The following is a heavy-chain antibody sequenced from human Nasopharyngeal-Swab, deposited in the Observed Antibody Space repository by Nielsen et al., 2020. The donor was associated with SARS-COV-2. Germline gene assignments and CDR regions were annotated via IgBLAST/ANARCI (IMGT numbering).Heavy chain of an antibody. CDR1: GFSLTSTGVG. Sequence: SGPTLVKPTQTLTLTCTFSGFSLTSTGVGVGWIRQSPGKALEWLALTYWADDIYYGPSLKTRLAMTKDASKNQVVLTMTDMDPVDTATYFCAHSRGFGELFPYYFDNWGQGTLVSVSS. CDR3: AHSRGFGELFPYYFDN. V-gene: IGHV2-5*05. D-gene: IGHD3-10*01. CDR2: TYWADDI. J-gene: IGHJ4*02.